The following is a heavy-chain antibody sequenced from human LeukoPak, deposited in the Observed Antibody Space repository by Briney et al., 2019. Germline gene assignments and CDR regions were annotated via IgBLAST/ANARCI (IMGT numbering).Heavy chain of an antibody. D-gene: IGHD6-13*01. J-gene: IGHJ4*02. V-gene: IGHV5-51*01. CDR2: IYPGDSDT. Sequence: GESLKISCKGSGYSFTSYWIGWVRQMPGKGLEWMGIIYPGDSDTRYSPSFQGQVTISADKSISTAYLQWSSLKASDTAMYYCASGLGYSSSWYVPSRWGQGTLVTVSS. CDR1: GYSFTSYW. CDR3: ASGLGYSSSWYVPSR.